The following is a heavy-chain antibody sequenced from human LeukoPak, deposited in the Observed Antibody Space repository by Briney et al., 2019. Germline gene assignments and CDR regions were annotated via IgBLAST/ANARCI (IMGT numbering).Heavy chain of an antibody. Sequence: SETLSLTCTVSGGSIGSGSYYWSWIRQPAGKGLEWIGRIYPSGTTNYNPSLKSRVTISVDTSKKQFSLKLSSVTAADTAFYYCARYTVSYPHDAFDIWGQGTMVTVSS. CDR1: GGSIGSGSYY. V-gene: IGHV4-61*02. CDR2: IYPSGTT. D-gene: IGHD1-26*01. J-gene: IGHJ3*02. CDR3: ARYTVSYPHDAFDI.